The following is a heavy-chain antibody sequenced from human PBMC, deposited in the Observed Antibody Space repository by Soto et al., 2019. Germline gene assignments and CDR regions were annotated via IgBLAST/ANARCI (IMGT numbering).Heavy chain of an antibody. CDR1: GGTFRTAA. V-gene: IGHV1-69*12. Sequence: QVQLEQSGAEVKKPGSSVKVSCKASGGTFRTAAISWVRQAPGQGLEWMGGIMPVFRTPDYAQKFQGRVTITADESTNTAYVELSGLRSDDTAVYYCARDNDRPQLGGNYYYVLAVWGQGTTITVSS. CDR3: ARDNDRPQLGGNYYYVLAV. D-gene: IGHD2-8*01. CDR2: IMPVFRTP. J-gene: IGHJ6*02.